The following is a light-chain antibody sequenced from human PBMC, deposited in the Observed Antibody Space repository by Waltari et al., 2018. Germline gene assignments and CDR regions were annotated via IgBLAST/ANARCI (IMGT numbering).Light chain of an antibody. CDR3: SSYRRSSTYVL. V-gene: IGLV2-14*03. Sequence: QSALTQPASVSGSPGQSITISCSGISSDVGGYNFVSWYQQHPGKAPKLLIFDVSNRPSGVSNRVSGSMSGNTASLTISGLQPEDEADYYCSSYRRSSTYVLLGGGTKLTVL. J-gene: IGLJ2*01. CDR2: DVS. CDR1: SSDVGGYNF.